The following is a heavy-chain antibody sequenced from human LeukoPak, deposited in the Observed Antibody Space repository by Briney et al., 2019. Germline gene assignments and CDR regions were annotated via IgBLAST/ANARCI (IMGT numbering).Heavy chain of an antibody. CDR1: GGTFSSYA. V-gene: IGHV1-69*13. Sequence: ASVKVSCKASGGTFSSYAISWVRQAPGQGLEWMGGIIPIFGTANYAQKFQGRVTITADESTSTAYMELSSLRSEDTAVYYCARSIPMVRKAFDIWGQGTMVTVSS. J-gene: IGHJ3*02. CDR2: IIPIFGTA. CDR3: ARSIPMVRKAFDI. D-gene: IGHD3-10*01.